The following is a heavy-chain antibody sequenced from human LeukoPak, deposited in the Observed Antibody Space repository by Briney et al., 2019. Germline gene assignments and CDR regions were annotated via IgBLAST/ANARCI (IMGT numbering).Heavy chain of an antibody. V-gene: IGHV3-23*01. CDR1: GFTFSSYA. CDR3: ANAVGDYDSSGYYLGDGNWFDP. CDR2: ISGSGGST. Sequence: GGSLRLSCAASGFTFSSYAMSWVRQAPGKGLEWVSAISGSGGSTYYADSVKGRFTISRDNSKNTLYLQMNSLRAEDTAVYYCANAVGDYDSSGYYLGDGNWFDPWGQGTLVTVSS. D-gene: IGHD3-22*01. J-gene: IGHJ5*02.